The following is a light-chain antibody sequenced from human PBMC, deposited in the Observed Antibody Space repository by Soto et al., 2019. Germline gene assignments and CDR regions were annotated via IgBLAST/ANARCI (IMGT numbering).Light chain of an antibody. Sequence: EIVMTQSPATLSVSPGERATLSCRASQSVSSNLAWYQQKHGQAPRLLIYGASTRSTCIPARFSSSRSGTEFTLTISSMPSEDYAVYYCQQYNNWPPLTFGGGTKVEIK. CDR1: QSVSSN. V-gene: IGKV3-15*01. CDR3: QQYNNWPPLT. J-gene: IGKJ4*01. CDR2: GAS.